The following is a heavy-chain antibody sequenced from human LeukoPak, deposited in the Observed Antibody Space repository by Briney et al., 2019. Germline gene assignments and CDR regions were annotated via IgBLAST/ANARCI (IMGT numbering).Heavy chain of an antibody. CDR2: ISKDGSTA. J-gene: IGHJ4*02. Sequence: GGSLRLSCAASGFTFNNYWMHWVRQAPGKGLVWVSRISKDGSTANYADSVKGRFTISRDNAKNTLYLQMNSLTAEDTALYYCARGASSGYRIDYWGQGTLVTVSS. CDR1: GFTFNNYW. CDR3: ARGASSGYRIDY. V-gene: IGHV3-74*01. D-gene: IGHD5-18*01.